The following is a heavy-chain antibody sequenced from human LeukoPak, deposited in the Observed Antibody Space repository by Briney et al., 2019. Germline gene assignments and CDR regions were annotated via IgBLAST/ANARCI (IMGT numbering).Heavy chain of an antibody. V-gene: IGHV3-23*01. CDR1: GGSISGSY. Sequence: ETLSLTCTVSGGSISGSYWSWIRQSPGKGLEWVSAISGSGGSTYYADSVKGRFTISRDNSKNTLYLQMNSLRAEDTAVYYCAKPQYCSSTSCYAGNFDYWGQGTLVTVSS. CDR2: ISGSGGST. CDR3: AKPQYCSSTSCYAGNFDY. D-gene: IGHD2-2*01. J-gene: IGHJ4*02.